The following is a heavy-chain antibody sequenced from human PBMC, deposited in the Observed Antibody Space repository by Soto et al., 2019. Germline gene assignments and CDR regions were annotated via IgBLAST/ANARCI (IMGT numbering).Heavy chain of an antibody. J-gene: IGHJ4*02. V-gene: IGHV3-30-3*01. D-gene: IGHD3-22*01. CDR1: GFTFSSYA. CDR2: ISYDGSNK. CDR3: ARASYYYDSSGAEIDY. Sequence: QVQLVESGGGVVQPGRSLRLSCAASGFTFSSYAMHWVRQAPGKGLEWVAVISYDGSNKYYADSVKGRFTISRDNSKNTLYLQMNSLRAEDTAVYYCARASYYYDSSGAEIDYWGQGTLVTVSS.